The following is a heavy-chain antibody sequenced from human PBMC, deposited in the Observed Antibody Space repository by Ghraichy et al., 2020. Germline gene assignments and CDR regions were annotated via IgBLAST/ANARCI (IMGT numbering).Heavy chain of an antibody. Sequence: SVKVSCKASGGTFSSYAISWVRQAPGQGLEWMGRIIPILGIANYAQKFQGRVTITADKSTSTAYMELSSLRSEDTAVYYCSIQGFGVVMKYYFDYWGQGTLVTVSS. CDR1: GGTFSSYA. J-gene: IGHJ4*02. CDR2: IIPILGIA. V-gene: IGHV1-69*04. D-gene: IGHD3-3*01. CDR3: SIQGFGVVMKYYFDY.